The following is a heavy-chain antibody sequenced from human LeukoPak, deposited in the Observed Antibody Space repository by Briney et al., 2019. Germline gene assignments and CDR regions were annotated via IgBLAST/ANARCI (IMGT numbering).Heavy chain of an antibody. Sequence: GGSLRLSCAASGFTFSSYEMNWVRQAPGKGLEWVSYISSGSTIYDADSVKGRFTISRDNAKNSLYLRMNSLRAEDTAVYYCARESIAVAGAPFDYWGQGTLVTVSS. D-gene: IGHD6-19*01. V-gene: IGHV3-48*03. CDR1: GFTFSSYE. CDR2: ISSGSTI. CDR3: ARESIAVAGAPFDY. J-gene: IGHJ4*02.